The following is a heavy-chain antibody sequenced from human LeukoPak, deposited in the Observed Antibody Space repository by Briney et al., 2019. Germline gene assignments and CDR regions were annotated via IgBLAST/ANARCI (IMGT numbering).Heavy chain of an antibody. Sequence: GASVKVSCKASGYTFTGYYMHWVRQAPGHGLEWMGWINPNSRGTNYAQKFQGRVIMTRDTSISTAYMELSRLRSDDTAVYYCARPWSYFSDDAFDIWGQGTMVTVSS. J-gene: IGHJ3*02. D-gene: IGHD1-26*01. CDR2: INPNSRGT. CDR3: ARPWSYFSDDAFDI. V-gene: IGHV1-2*02. CDR1: GYTFTGYY.